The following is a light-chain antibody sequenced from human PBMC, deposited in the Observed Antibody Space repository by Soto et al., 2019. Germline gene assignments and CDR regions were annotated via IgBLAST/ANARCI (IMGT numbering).Light chain of an antibody. Sequence: EIVMTQTPLSLSVTPGQPASISCKSSQSLLYSDGKTYLSWYLQKPGQPPQLLIYEVSNQFSGVPNRFSGSGSGTDFTLRISRVEAEHVGVYYCMQTVQLAGTFGQGTKVEIK. CDR2: EVS. J-gene: IGKJ1*01. V-gene: IGKV2D-29*01. CDR1: QSLLYSDGKTY. CDR3: MQTVQLAGT.